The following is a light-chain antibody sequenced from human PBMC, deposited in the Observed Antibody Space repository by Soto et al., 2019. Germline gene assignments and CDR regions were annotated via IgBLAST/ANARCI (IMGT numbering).Light chain of an antibody. V-gene: IGLV2-8*01. CDR1: RSDVVGYNY. Sequence: ALTQPPSPSRAPGQSVTVSCPGNRSDVVGYNYVSWYQQYPGRAPKLMIYEVTKRPSGVPDRFSGSKSGNTASLTVSGLQAEDEADYYCSSYAASNNFYFVFGGGTKVTVL. CDR3: SSYAASNNFYFV. J-gene: IGLJ3*02. CDR2: EVT.